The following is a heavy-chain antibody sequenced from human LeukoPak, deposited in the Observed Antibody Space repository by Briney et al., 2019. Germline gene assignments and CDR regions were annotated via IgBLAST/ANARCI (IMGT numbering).Heavy chain of an antibody. Sequence: SVKVSCKASGGTFSSYAISWVRQAPGQGLEWMGGIIPIFGTANYAQKFQDRVTITRDRSMSTAYMELSSLRSEDTAMYYCATATHYYYYYGMDVWGQGTTVTVSS. CDR2: IIPIFGTA. V-gene: IGHV1-69*05. CDR1: GGTFSSYA. J-gene: IGHJ6*02. CDR3: ATATHYYYYYGMDV. D-gene: IGHD1-1*01.